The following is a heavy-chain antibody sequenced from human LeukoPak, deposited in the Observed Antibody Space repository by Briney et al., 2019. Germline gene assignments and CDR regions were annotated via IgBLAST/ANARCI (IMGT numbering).Heavy chain of an antibody. Sequence: PGGSLRLSCTASGFTFGDYAMSWFRQAPGKGLEWVGFIRSKAYGGTTEYAASVKGRFTISRDDSKSIAYLQMNSLKTEDTAVYYCTRELSVDTASGVYYYYYYMDVWGKGTTVTVSS. J-gene: IGHJ6*03. V-gene: IGHV3-49*03. CDR1: GFTFGDYA. CDR2: IRSKAYGGTT. D-gene: IGHD5-18*01. CDR3: TRELSVDTASGVYYYYYYMDV.